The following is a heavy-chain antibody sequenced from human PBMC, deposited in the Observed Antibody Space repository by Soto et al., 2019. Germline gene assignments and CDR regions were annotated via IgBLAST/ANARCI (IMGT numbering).Heavy chain of an antibody. Sequence: GGSLRLSCAASGFTFSNYDFHWVRQVTGEGLKWVSAIGVGGDTYYSDSVKGRFTISREYVKSSLYPQMNSLRAEDTAVYFCAREYCGGGKCPGWFYLEHWGQGIQVTVSS. D-gene: IGHD2-15*01. CDR2: IGVGGDT. CDR1: GFTFSNYD. CDR3: AREYCGGGKCPGWFYLEH. J-gene: IGHJ1*01. V-gene: IGHV3-13*01.